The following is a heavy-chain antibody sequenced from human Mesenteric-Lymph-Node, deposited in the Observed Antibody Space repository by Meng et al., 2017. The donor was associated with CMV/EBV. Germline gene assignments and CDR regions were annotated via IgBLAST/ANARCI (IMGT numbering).Heavy chain of an antibody. CDR3: AKLAGWGRFDP. D-gene: IGHD6-19*01. CDR1: GFTFSNYA. CDR2: IYSGGSST. Sequence: GGSLRLSCAASGFTFSNYAMSWVRQAPGKGLEWVSVIYSGGSSTHYADSVKGRFTISRDNSKNTLYLQMNSLRAEDTAIYYCAKLAGWGRFDPWGQGTLVTVSS. V-gene: IGHV3-23*03. J-gene: IGHJ5*02.